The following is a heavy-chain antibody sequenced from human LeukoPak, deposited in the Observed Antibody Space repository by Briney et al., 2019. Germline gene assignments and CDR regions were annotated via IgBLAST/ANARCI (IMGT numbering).Heavy chain of an antibody. J-gene: IGHJ3*02. CDR3: AKDLGTWPPEAFDI. Sequence: GGSLRLSCAASGFTLSRYTMHWVRQAPGKGLESVSAISSTGDSTYYANSVRGRFTISGDNSKNTLYLQMGSLRPEDTAVYYCAKDLGTWPPEAFDIWGQGTMVTVSS. V-gene: IGHV3-64*01. CDR1: GFTLSRYT. D-gene: IGHD1-7*01. CDR2: ISSTGDST.